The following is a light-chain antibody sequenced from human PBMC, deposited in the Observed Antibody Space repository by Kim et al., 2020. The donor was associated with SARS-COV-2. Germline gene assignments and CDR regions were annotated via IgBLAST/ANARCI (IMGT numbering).Light chain of an antibody. CDR3: QQSYSTPQRT. CDR1: QSIASY. CDR2: AAS. V-gene: IGKV1-39*01. J-gene: IGKJ1*01. Sequence: SVGDRATITCRSSQSIASYLNSYQQKPGKAPKLLIYAASSLQSGVPSRFRSSGSGTDFTLTISSLQPEDFATYYCQQSYSTPQRTFGQGTKVDIK.